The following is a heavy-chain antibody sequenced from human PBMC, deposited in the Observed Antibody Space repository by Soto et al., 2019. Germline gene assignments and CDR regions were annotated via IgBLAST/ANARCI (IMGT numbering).Heavy chain of an antibody. Sequence: ASETLSLTCVISGDSVSSSGACWNWIRQSPSRGLQWLGRIYYRSKWFHDYAASVESRMAINPDTSRNQFSLQLNYVTPEDTAVYYCARVHCSAGTCLDGLDFWGQGTTVTVSS. V-gene: IGHV6-1*01. J-gene: IGHJ6*02. CDR3: ARVHCSAGTCLDGLDF. D-gene: IGHD2-15*01. CDR2: IYYRSKWFH. CDR1: GDSVSSSGAC.